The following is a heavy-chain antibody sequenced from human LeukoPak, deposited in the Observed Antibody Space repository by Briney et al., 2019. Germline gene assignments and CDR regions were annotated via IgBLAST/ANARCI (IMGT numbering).Heavy chain of an antibody. CDR3: ARVPTTQPPHDF. CDR2: INPNSGAT. Sequence: ASVKVSCKTSGYTFTGYYIHWMRQAPGQGLEWLGRINPNSGATNYAQKFQGRVAMTRDTSISTAYMELSGVTSDDTAMYFCARVPTTQPPHDFWGQGTLVTVSS. J-gene: IGHJ4*02. V-gene: IGHV1-2*06. CDR1: GYTFTGYY. D-gene: IGHD4-17*01.